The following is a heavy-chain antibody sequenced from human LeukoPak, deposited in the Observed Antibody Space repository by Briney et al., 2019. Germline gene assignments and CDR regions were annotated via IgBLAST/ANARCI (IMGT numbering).Heavy chain of an antibody. CDR2: IRYDGSNK. V-gene: IGHV3-30*02. CDR3: AKDRVAAAGIYNWFDP. Sequence: GGSLRLSCAASGFTFSSYGMHWVRQAPGKGLEWVAFIRYDGSNKYYAGSVKGRFTISRDNSKNTLYLQMNSLRAEDTAVYYCAKDRVAAAGIYNWFDPWGQGTLVTVSS. J-gene: IGHJ5*02. D-gene: IGHD6-13*01. CDR1: GFTFSSYG.